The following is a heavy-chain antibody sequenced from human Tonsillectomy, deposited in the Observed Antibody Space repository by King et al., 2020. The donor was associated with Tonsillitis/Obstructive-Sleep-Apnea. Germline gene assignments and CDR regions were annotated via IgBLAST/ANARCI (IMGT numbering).Heavy chain of an antibody. Sequence: QLQESGPGLVKPSETLSLTSTVSGGSISSSSYYWGWIRQPPGKGLEWIGSIYYSGSTYYNPSLKSRVTISVDTSKNQFSLKLSSVTAAETAVYYCARQSGRDDYGDYGGDWFDPWGQGTLVTVSS. CDR3: ARQSGRDDYGDYGGDWFDP. D-gene: IGHD4-17*01. J-gene: IGHJ5*02. V-gene: IGHV4-39*01. CDR1: GGSISSSSYY. CDR2: IYYSGST.